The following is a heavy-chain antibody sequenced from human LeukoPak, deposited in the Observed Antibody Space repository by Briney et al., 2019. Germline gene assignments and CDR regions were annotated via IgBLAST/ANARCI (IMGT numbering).Heavy chain of an antibody. CDR3: VRELVSSRAAFDT. Sequence: SETLSLTCAVYGGSLNDYLWSWIRQPPGQGLEWIGEVGHTGTTNYNPSLKSRVIISVDTSKNQFSLKLTSVTAADTAVYFCVRELVSSRAAFDTWGQGTVVTVPS. J-gene: IGHJ3*02. CDR1: GGSLNDYL. CDR2: VGHTGTT. V-gene: IGHV4-34*01. D-gene: IGHD3-10*01.